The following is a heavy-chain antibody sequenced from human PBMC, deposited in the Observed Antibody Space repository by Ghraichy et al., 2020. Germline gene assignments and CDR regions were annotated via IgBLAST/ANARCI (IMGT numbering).Heavy chain of an antibody. V-gene: IGHV4-39*01. J-gene: IGHJ4*02. D-gene: IGHD1-26*01. Sequence: SETLSLTCTVSGGSISSSSYYWGWIRQPPGKGLEWIGSIYYSGSTYYNPSLKSRVTISVDTSKNQFSLKLSSVNAADTAVFYCARLVGGFDYWGQGTLVSVSS. CDR2: IYYSGST. CDR3: ARLVGGFDY. CDR1: GGSISSSSYY.